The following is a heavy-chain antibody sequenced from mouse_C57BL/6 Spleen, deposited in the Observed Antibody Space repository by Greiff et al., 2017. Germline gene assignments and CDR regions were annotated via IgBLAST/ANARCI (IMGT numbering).Heavy chain of an antibody. V-gene: IGHV3-6*01. D-gene: IGHD2-4*01. CDR1: GYSITSGYY. Sequence: EVQLVESGPGLVKPSQSLSLTCSVTGYSITSGYYWNWIRQFPGNKLEWMGYISYDGSNNYNPSLKNRISITRDTSKNQFFLKLNSVTTEDTATYYCARAGLPHAMDYGGQGTSVTVAS. CDR2: ISYDGSN. J-gene: IGHJ4*01. CDR3: ARAGLPHAMDY.